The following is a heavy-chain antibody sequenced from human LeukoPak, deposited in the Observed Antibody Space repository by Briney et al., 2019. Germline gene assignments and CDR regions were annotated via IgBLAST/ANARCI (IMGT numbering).Heavy chain of an antibody. CDR2: ISGGGETT. D-gene: IGHD3-10*02. Sequence: GGCLRLSWAAAGFTFSSYGIGWVRQAPGKWLGWVSSISGGGETTYYADSVKGRFPISRDNSKNTLYLQMNSLRAEDTAVYYCAELGITMIGGVWGKGPTVTISS. J-gene: IGHJ6*03. V-gene: IGHV3-23*01. CDR1: GFTFSSYG. CDR3: AELGITMIGGV.